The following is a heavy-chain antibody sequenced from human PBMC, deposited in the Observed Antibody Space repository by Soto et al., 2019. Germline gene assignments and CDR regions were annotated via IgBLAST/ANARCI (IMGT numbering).Heavy chain of an antibody. V-gene: IGHV1-69*13. D-gene: IGHD2-2*01. CDR3: ARSQGSSTSLEIYYYYYYGMDV. J-gene: IGHJ6*02. CDR1: GGTFGSYA. Sequence: SVRVSGKASGGTFGSYAISWVQKAPGQGLEWMGGIIPIPGTANYAQKFQARVTIAADESTSTAYMELSSLRSEDTAVYYCARSQGSSTSLEIYYYYYYGMDVWGQGTTVTVSS. CDR2: IIPIPGTA.